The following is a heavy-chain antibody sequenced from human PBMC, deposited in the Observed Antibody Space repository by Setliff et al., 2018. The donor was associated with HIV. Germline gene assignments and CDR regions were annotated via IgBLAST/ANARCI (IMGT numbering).Heavy chain of an antibody. V-gene: IGHV1-18*01. CDR2: IGPRLADR. D-gene: IGHD2-15*01. CDR1: GYTFTSYG. Sequence: ASVKVSCKASGYTFTSYGISWVRRAPGQGLEWMGWIGPRLADRKISQRFRGRVSLTRDTSISTAYMELGGLHSDDTAVYYCATTPLYGGKPGGGDYWGQGTLVTVSS. CDR3: ATTPLYGGKPGGGDY. J-gene: IGHJ4*02.